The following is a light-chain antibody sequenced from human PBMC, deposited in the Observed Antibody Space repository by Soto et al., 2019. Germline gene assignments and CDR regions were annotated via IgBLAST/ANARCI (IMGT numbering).Light chain of an antibody. Sequence: QAVVTQEPSFSVSPGGTVTLTCGLSSGSVSSTNYPTWFQQTPGQAPRTLIYNRNSRSTGVPDRFSGSILGKKAALTITGAQAEDESDYYCALFLGRGVWVLGGGTKLTVL. CDR2: NRN. CDR1: SGSVSSTNY. J-gene: IGLJ2*01. CDR3: ALFLGRGVWV. V-gene: IGLV8-61*01.